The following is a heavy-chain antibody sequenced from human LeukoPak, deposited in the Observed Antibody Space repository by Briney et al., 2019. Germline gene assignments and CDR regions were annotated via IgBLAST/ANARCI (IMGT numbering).Heavy chain of an antibody. V-gene: IGHV4-34*01. Sequence: SETLSLTCAVYGGSFSGYYWSWIRQPPGKGLEWIGEINHSGSTNYNPSLKSRVTISVDTIKKQFSLKLSSVTAADTAVYYCARVAYCTNGVCYDYFDYWGQGTLVTVSS. D-gene: IGHD2-8*01. CDR1: GGSFSGYY. CDR3: ARVAYCTNGVCYDYFDY. CDR2: INHSGST. J-gene: IGHJ4*02.